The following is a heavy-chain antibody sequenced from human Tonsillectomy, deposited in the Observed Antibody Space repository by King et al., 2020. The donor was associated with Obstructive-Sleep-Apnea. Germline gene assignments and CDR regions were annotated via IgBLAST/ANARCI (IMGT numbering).Heavy chain of an antibody. CDR1: GFTFSNYA. J-gene: IGHJ6*02. CDR2: ISGSGGST. CDR3: AKDSWMGAMRTGMDV. V-gene: IGHV3-23*04. D-gene: IGHD1-26*01. Sequence: EVQLVESGGGLVQPGGSLRLSCAASGFTFSNYAMSWVRQAPGKGLEWVSGISGSGGSTHYADSVKGRLTISRDNSKNKLYLQMNSLRAEDTAVYYCAKDSWMGAMRTGMDVWGQGTTVTVSS.